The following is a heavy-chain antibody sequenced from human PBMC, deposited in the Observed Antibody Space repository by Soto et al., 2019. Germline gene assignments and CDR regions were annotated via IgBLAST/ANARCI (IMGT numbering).Heavy chain of an antibody. Sequence: DVQLLESGGGLVQPGGSLRLSCAASGFTFRSYAMSWVRQAPGKGLEWVSGISGSGISTHYADSVKGQFTDSRDNSKHTVYLQMSSLGADDTAVYNCAKEPVGPDWYCDLWGRGTLVTVSS. CDR2: ISGSGIST. CDR3: AKEPVGPDWYCDL. J-gene: IGHJ2*01. CDR1: GFTFRSYA. V-gene: IGHV3-23*01.